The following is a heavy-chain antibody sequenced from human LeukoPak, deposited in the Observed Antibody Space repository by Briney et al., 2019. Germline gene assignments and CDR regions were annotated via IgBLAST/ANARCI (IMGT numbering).Heavy chain of an antibody. J-gene: IGHJ4*02. Sequence: PGGSLRLSCAASGFTFNSYGMHWVRQAPGKGLEWVAFIRYDGNKKYYADSVKGRFTISRDNSKNTLYLQMNSLRAEDTAVYYCAKDLEGYDMDFDYWGQGTLVTVSS. CDR1: GFTFNSYG. V-gene: IGHV3-30*02. CDR3: AKDLEGYDMDFDY. D-gene: IGHD3-9*01. CDR2: IRYDGNKK.